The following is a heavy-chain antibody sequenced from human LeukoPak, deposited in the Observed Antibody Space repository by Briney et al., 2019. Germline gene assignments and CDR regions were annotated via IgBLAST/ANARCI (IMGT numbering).Heavy chain of an antibody. CDR2: IYYSGST. CDR1: GGSISSYY. Sequence: SETLSLTCTVSGGSISSYYWSWIRQPPGKGLEWIGNIYYSGSTNYNPSLKSRVTISVDTSKNQFSLKLSSVTAADTAVYYCARGWLLLRAFDIWGQGTMVTVSS. D-gene: IGHD3-22*01. CDR3: ARGWLLLRAFDI. V-gene: IGHV4-59*01. J-gene: IGHJ3*02.